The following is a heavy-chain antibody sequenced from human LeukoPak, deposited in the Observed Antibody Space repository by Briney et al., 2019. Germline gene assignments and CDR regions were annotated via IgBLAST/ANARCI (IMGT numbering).Heavy chain of an antibody. CDR3: AKEPVGDYYFDY. CDR2: ISWDGGST. Sequence: GGSLRLSCAASGFTFDDYTMHWVRQAPGKGLEWVSLISWDGGSTYYADSVKGRFTISRDNSKNSLYLQMNSLRTEDTALYYCAKEPVGDYYFDYWGQGTLVTVSS. V-gene: IGHV3-43*01. D-gene: IGHD3-10*01. J-gene: IGHJ4*02. CDR1: GFTFDDYT.